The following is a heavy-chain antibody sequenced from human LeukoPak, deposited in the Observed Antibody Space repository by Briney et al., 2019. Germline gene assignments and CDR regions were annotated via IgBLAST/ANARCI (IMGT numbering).Heavy chain of an antibody. Sequence: ASVKVSCKASGYTFTGYYMHWVRQAPGQGLEWMGWNNPNSGGTNYAQKFQGRVTMTRDTSISTAYMELSRLRSDDTAVYYCARVEVDFWSGYYDYWGQGTLVTVSS. D-gene: IGHD3-3*01. CDR2: NNPNSGGT. J-gene: IGHJ4*02. CDR1: GYTFTGYY. CDR3: ARVEVDFWSGYYDY. V-gene: IGHV1-2*02.